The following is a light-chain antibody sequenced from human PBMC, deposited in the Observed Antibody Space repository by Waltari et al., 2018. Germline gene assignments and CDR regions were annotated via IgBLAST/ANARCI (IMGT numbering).Light chain of an antibody. Sequence: SYERTQLPSVSVSPGQTASITCDGDKLGSKYACWYHQKPGQSPVLVIYQDNKRPSGIPERFSGSNSGNTATLTISGTQAMDEADYYCQAWDSSHVVFGGGTKLTVL. V-gene: IGLV3-1*01. CDR1: KLGSKY. CDR2: QDN. J-gene: IGLJ2*01. CDR3: QAWDSSHVV.